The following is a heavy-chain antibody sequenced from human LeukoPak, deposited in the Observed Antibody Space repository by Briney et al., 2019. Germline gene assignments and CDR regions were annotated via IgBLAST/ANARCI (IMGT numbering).Heavy chain of an antibody. J-gene: IGHJ4*02. CDR2: MNYGGSS. D-gene: IGHD3-22*01. CDR1: GGSLSSRSTSY. V-gene: IGHV4-39*01. Sequence: PSETLSLTCTASGGSLSSRSTSYWSWIRQPPGKGLEWIGSMNYGGSSHYNPSLKSRVTISLNTSKEQFSLMLTSVTAADTAIYYCARYDSDNAILDYWGQGTLVTVSS. CDR3: ARYDSDNAILDY.